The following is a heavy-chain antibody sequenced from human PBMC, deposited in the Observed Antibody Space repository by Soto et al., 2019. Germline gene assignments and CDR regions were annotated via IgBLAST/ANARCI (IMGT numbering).Heavy chain of an antibody. CDR3: AREEESVGSPPSGFHP. D-gene: IGHD3-10*01. Sequence: GGSLRLSCVGSGFTFGKYWMDWLRQTPGKGLEWVANIKQDGSEEFYVDSVRGRFTISRDNAKNSVYLEMNRLRDEDTGVYYCAREEESVGSPPSGFHPWGQGVQVTVSS. CDR2: IKQDGSEE. V-gene: IGHV3-7*03. J-gene: IGHJ5*02. CDR1: GFTFGKYW.